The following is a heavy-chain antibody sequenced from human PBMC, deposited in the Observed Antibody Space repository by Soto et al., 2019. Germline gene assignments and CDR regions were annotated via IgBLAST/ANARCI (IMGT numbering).Heavy chain of an antibody. J-gene: IGHJ4*02. Sequence: ASVKVSCKASGYTFTGYYIHWVRQAPGQGLEWMGIINPSDGTTNFAQKFQGRVTMTRDTSTSTVYMELSSLRSEDTAVYYCARDLTATRYFDFWGQRTLVTVSS. CDR1: GYTFTGYY. CDR2: INPSDGTT. CDR3: ARDLTATRYFDF. V-gene: IGHV1-46*01. D-gene: IGHD1-1*01.